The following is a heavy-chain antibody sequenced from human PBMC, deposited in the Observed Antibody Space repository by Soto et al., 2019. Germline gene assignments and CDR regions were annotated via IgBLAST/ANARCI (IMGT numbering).Heavy chain of an antibody. CDR2: INPILSMS. J-gene: IGHJ4*02. Sequence: QVQLVQSGAEVKKPGSSVRVSCKASGDTFTFYSINWVRQAPGLGLEWMGRINPILSMSNYAQRFQGRVTMTADKTTSTADMELSSRRSEDTAMYYCASSYGSGYRAFDYWGQGALVTVSS. CDR3: ASSYGSGYRAFDY. D-gene: IGHD3-10*01. CDR1: GDTFTFYS. V-gene: IGHV1-69*02.